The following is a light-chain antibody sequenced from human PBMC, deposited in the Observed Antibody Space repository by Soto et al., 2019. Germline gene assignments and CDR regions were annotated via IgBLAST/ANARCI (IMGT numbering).Light chain of an antibody. V-gene: IGKV1-12*01. CDR3: LQDINYPWT. CDR1: QDIRSW. J-gene: IGKJ1*01. CDR2: GAS. Sequence: DIQMTQSPSHVSASVGDRFSITCRASQDIRSWLAWYQQRPGKPPKVLIYGASNLQSGVPPRFSGSGSGTDFTLAISSLQPEDSATYYCLQDINYPWTFGQGTKVDIK.